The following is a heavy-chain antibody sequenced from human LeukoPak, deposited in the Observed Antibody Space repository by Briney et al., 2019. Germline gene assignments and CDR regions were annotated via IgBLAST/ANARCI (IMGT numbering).Heavy chain of an antibody. V-gene: IGHV3-48*02. J-gene: IGHJ4*02. D-gene: IGHD6-13*01. CDR3: ARDFNGLAAAGSFDY. Sequence: GGSLRLSCAASGFTFSSYSMNWVRQAPGKGLEWVSSISSSSSTIYYADSVKGRFTISRDNAKNSLYLQMNSLRDEDTAVYYCARDFNGLAAAGSFDYWGQGTLVTVSS. CDR1: GFTFSSYS. CDR2: ISSSSSTI.